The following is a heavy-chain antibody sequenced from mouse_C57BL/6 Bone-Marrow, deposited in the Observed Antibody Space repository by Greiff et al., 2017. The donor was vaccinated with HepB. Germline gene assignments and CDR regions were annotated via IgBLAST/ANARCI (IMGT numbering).Heavy chain of an antibody. CDR2: INPNNGGT. Sequence: VQLKESGPELVKPGASVKIPCKASGYTFTDYNMDWVKQSHGKSLEWIGDINPNNGGTIYNQKFKGKATLTVDKSSSTAYMELRSLTSEDTAVYYCARSPLLRRDWYFDVWGTGTTVTVSS. CDR3: ARSPLLRRDWYFDV. V-gene: IGHV1-18*01. J-gene: IGHJ1*03. CDR1: GYTFTDYN. D-gene: IGHD1-1*01.